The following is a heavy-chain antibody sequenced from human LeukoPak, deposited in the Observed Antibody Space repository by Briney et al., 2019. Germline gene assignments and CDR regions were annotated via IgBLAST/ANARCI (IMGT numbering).Heavy chain of an antibody. V-gene: IGHV4-38-2*01. J-gene: IGHJ4*02. Sequence: SETLSLTCAVSGYSISSSYYWGWIRQPPGKGLEWSGSIYHSGSTYYNPSLKSRVTISVDTSKNQFSLKLSSVTAADTAVYYCARHGNPSYYGSGYLDYWGQGTLVTVSS. CDR3: ARHGNPSYYGSGYLDY. D-gene: IGHD3-10*01. CDR1: GYSISSSYY. CDR2: IYHSGST.